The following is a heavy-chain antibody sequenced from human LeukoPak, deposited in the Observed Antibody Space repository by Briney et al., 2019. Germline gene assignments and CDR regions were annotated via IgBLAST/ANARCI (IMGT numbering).Heavy chain of an antibody. Sequence: SGPTLVKPTQTLTLTCTFSGFSLSTSGVGVGWIRQPPGKALEWLALIYWDEDKRYSPSLKSRPTITKDTSKNQVVLTMTNMDPVDTATYYCAHRRKYSSSWYYFDYWGQGTLVTVSS. J-gene: IGHJ4*02. CDR3: AHRRKYSSSWYYFDY. CDR1: GFSLSTSGVG. V-gene: IGHV2-5*02. CDR2: IYWDEDK. D-gene: IGHD6-13*01.